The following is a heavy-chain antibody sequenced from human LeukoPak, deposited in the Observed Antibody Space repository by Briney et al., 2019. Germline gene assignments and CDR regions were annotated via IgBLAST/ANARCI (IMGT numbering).Heavy chain of an antibody. Sequence: SETLSLTCTVSGVSISSYYWSWIRHPPGKGLEWIGYIYYSGSTNYNPSLKSRVTISVDTSKNQFSLKLSSVTAADTAVYYCARDQGGSPDYWGQGTLVTVSS. J-gene: IGHJ4*02. CDR1: GVSISSYY. V-gene: IGHV4-59*01. CDR3: ARDQGGSPDY. D-gene: IGHD3-16*01. CDR2: IYYSGST.